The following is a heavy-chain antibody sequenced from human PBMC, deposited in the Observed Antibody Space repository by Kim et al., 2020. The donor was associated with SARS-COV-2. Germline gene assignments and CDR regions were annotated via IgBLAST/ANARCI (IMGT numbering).Heavy chain of an antibody. V-gene: IGHV1-3*01. J-gene: IGHJ4*02. Sequence: ASVKVSCKASGYTFTSYAMHWVRQAPGQRLEWMGWINAGNGNTKYSQKFQGRVTITRDTSASTAYMELSSLRSEDTAVYYCARDASKFIYDILTGYFTQNFDYWGQGTLVTVSS. CDR1: GYTFTSYA. D-gene: IGHD3-9*01. CDR2: INAGNGNT. CDR3: ARDASKFIYDILTGYFTQNFDY.